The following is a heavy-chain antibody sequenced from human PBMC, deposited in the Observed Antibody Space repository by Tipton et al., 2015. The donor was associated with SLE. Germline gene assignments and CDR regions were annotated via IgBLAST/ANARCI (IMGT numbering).Heavy chain of an antibody. J-gene: IGHJ4*02. CDR1: GGSITNYY. D-gene: IGHD2-2*01. CDR3: VVCSPSSCSYFDY. V-gene: IGHV4-4*07. CDR2: ICCGGST. Sequence: TLSFTCTVSGGSITNYYWGWVRQPAGKGLEWIGRICCGGSTKYNPSLDSRVSLSVDASKDQFSLKLSSVTAADTAVYYCVVCSPSSCSYFDYWGQGRLVTVSS.